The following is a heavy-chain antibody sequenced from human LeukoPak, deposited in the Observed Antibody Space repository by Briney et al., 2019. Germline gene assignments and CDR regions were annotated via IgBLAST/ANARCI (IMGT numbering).Heavy chain of an antibody. CDR3: ARAASDSSGYLLDY. CDR2: IYYTGST. D-gene: IGHD3-22*01. J-gene: IGHJ4*02. Sequence: PSETLSLTCTVSGGSISTYYWSWIRQPPGKGLEWIGYIYYTGSTSYNPSLKSRVTISVDTSKNQFSLKLNSVTPADTAVYYCARAASDSSGYLLDYWGQGTLVTVSS. CDR1: GGSISTYY. V-gene: IGHV4-59*08.